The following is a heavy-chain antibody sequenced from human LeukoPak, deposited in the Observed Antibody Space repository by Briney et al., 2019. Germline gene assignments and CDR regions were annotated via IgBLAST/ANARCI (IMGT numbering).Heavy chain of an antibody. J-gene: IGHJ3*02. Sequence: PSETLSLTCTVSNLSISSGYYWGWIRQPPGKGLEWIGYIYYSGSTNYNPSLKSRVTISVDTSKNQFSLKLSSVTAADTAVYYCARGRQDSSLEDAFDIWGQGTMATVSS. CDR3: ARGRQDSSLEDAFDI. CDR2: IYYSGST. CDR1: NLSISSGYY. V-gene: IGHV4-61*01. D-gene: IGHD3-22*01.